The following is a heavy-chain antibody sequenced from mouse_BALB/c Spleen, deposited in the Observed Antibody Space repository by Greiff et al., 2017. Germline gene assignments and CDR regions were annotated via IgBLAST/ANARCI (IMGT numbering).Heavy chain of an antibody. J-gene: IGHJ2*01. V-gene: IGHV14-3*02. Sequence: VQLQQSGAELVKPGASVKLSCTASGFNIKDTYMHWVKQRPEQGLEWIGRIDPANGNTKYDPKFQGKATITADTSTNTAYLQLSSLTSGDTAVYYCARSDYGKVLDNGGQGTTLTVSS. D-gene: IGHD1-1*01. CDR2: IDPANGNT. CDR1: GFNIKDTY. CDR3: ARSDYGKVLDN.